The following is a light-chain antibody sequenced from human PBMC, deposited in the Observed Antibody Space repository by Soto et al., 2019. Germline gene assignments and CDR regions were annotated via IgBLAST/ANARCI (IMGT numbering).Light chain of an antibody. Sequence: DIHLTQSPSSLSASVGDRVTISCRATQGIGTYLTWYQQKPGRAPNLLIYDASTLQTGAPSRFSGRASATDFTLTISSLQPEEVGTYFCQQTYSTPPWTCGQGTRVEI. V-gene: IGKV1-39*01. CDR2: DAS. CDR1: QGIGTY. CDR3: QQTYSTPPWT. J-gene: IGKJ1*01.